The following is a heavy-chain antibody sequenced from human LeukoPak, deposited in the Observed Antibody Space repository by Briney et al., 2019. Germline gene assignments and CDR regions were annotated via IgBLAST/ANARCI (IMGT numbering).Heavy chain of an antibody. D-gene: IGHD3-22*01. CDR3: ARGYDSSAYYPFNY. Sequence: SETLSLTCVVSGGSLSTHHWSWIRQSPGRGLEWIGYISDSGSTNYNPSLKSRVTISVDTSKNQFSLMLSSVTAADTAVYYCARGYDSSAYYPFNYWGQGTLVTVSP. V-gene: IGHV4-59*11. CDR1: GGSLSTHH. J-gene: IGHJ4*02. CDR2: ISDSGST.